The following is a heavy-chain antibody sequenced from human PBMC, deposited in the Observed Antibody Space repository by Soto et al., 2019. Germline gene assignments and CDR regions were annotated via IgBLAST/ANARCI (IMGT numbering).Heavy chain of an antibody. J-gene: IGHJ4*02. CDR2: IKTKVESYAT. CDR3: TRRYCSGGGCYPDFDF. D-gene: IGHD2-15*01. Sequence: EVQLVESGGGLVQPGGSLKLSCAASGFTLSGFDIHWVRQASGEGLEWVGRIKTKVESYATELAASVKGRFTISRDDPKNTAYLQMSSLNTEEPAVYYCTRRYCSGGGCYPDFDFWGQGTLVTVSS. CDR1: GFTLSGFD. V-gene: IGHV3-73*01.